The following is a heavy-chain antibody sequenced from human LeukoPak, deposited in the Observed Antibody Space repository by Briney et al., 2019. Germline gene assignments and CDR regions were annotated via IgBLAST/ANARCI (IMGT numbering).Heavy chain of an antibody. CDR1: GFTFSAYW. J-gene: IGHJ4*02. D-gene: IGHD2-2*01. CDR3: ARVATTSSKWSLDY. V-gene: IGHV3-74*01. Sequence: GGSLRHSCAVSGFTFSAYWMHWVRHSPGKGLVWVARSNSDGSTTDYADSVKGRFTISRDIAKSTMFLQMDSLRAEDTAVYYCARVATTSSKWSLDYWGQGTLVTVSS. CDR2: SNSDGSTT.